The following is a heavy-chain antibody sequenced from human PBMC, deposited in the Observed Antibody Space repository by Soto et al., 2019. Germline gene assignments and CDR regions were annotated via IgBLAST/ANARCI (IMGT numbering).Heavy chain of an antibody. Sequence: SGPTLVNPTQTLTLTCTFSGFSLTTRPVGVGWIRQPPGQALEWLALIYWDDDKRYNPSLKTRVTITKDTSKNQVVLTMTNMDPVDTATYYCAHRQLYNGAWNEGTFDYWGQGALVTVSS. J-gene: IGHJ4*02. CDR1: GFSLTTRPVG. D-gene: IGHD1-1*01. CDR3: AHRQLYNGAWNEGTFDY. CDR2: IYWDDDK. V-gene: IGHV2-5*02.